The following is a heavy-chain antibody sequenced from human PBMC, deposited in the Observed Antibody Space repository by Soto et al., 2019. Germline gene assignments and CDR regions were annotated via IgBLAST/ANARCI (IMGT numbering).Heavy chain of an antibody. Sequence: EVQLVESGGGLVQPGGSLKLSCAASGFTFSGSDMHWVRQASGRGLEWAGRIRCKANSYVTAYAASVKGRFTISRDDSKNTAYLQMNNLKTGDTAVYYCTSLQFPSTPVTTLASVNWGQITLVTVSS. D-gene: IGHD4-17*01. CDR2: IRCKANSYVT. V-gene: IGHV3-73*01. CDR3: TSLQFPSTPVTTLASVN. CDR1: GFTFSGSD. J-gene: IGHJ4*02.